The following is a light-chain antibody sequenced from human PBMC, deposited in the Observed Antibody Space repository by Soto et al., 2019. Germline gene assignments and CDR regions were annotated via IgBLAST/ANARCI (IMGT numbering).Light chain of an antibody. Sequence: QSALTQPASVSGSPGQSITISCTGTTSDVGDYNYVSWYQQHPGKVPKLLIYEVSNRPSGVSYRFSGSKSGNTASLTISGLHAEDEASYYCFSYTTSSAPYVFGTGTKVTVL. CDR3: FSYTTSSAPYV. CDR1: TSDVGDYNY. CDR2: EVS. J-gene: IGLJ1*01. V-gene: IGLV2-14*01.